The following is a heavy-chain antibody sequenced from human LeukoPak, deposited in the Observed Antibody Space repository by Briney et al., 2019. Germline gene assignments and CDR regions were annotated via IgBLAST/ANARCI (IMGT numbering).Heavy chain of an antibody. V-gene: IGHV3-23*01. CDR2: ITASGGDT. D-gene: IGHD2-21*01. CDR1: GFNFTMSA. Sequence: PGGSLRLSCSGSGFNFTMSAMSWVRQAPGKGLAWVSGITASGGDTSYSDSARGRFTISRDNSKNIVYLEMNSLRVDDTAMYFCARLQGQGLRHVPATWGPGALVTVSS. J-gene: IGHJ5*02. CDR3: ARLQGQGLRHVPAT.